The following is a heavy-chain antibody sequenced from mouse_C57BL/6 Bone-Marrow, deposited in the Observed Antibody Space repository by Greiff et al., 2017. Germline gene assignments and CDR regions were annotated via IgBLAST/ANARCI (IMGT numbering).Heavy chain of an antibody. V-gene: IGHV7-3*01. D-gene: IGHD1-1*01. CDR1: GFTFTDYY. CDR2: IRNKANGYTT. Sequence: EVQLVESGGGLVQPGGSLSLSCAASGFTFTDYYMSWVRQPPGQALEWLGFIRNKANGYTTEYSASVKGRFTISRDNSQIILYIQMNALRAEDSATYACARYRGGLLLFDYWGQGTTLTVSS. CDR3: ARYRGGLLLFDY. J-gene: IGHJ2*01.